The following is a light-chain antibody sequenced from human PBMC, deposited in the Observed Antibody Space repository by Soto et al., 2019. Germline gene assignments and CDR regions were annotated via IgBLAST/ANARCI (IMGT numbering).Light chain of an antibody. Sequence: QLVLAQSPSASASLGASVKLTCTLTSGPSSYTIAWHQQQPGRGPRYLMKINSDGSHTKGDGIPARFSGSSSESERHLTISNVQSEDEADYYCQTWDSAIRVFGGGTKLTVL. CDR2: INSDGSH. J-gene: IGLJ2*01. CDR1: SGPSSYT. CDR3: QTWDSAIRV. V-gene: IGLV4-69*01.